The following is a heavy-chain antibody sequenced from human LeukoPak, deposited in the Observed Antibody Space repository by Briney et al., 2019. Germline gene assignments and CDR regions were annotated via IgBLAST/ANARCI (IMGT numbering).Heavy chain of an antibody. CDR1: GFTFSSYG. V-gene: IGHV3-33*01. D-gene: IGHD4-23*01. J-gene: IGHJ4*02. CDR2: IWYDGSNK. Sequence: NPGRSLRLSCAASGFTFSSYGMHWVRQAPGKGLEGVAVIWYDGSNKYYADSVKGRFTISRDSSKNTLYLQMNSLRAEDTAVYYCARDLRTPSDTNIAIDYWGQGTLVTVSS. CDR3: ARDLRTPSDTNIAIDY.